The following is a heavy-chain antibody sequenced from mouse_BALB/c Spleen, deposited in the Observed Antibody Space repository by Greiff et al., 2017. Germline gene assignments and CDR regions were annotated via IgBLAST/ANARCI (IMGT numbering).Heavy chain of an antibody. Sequence: VKVVESGPGLVAPSQSLSITCTVSGFSLTSYGVHWVRQPPGKGLEWLGVIWAGGSTNYNSALMSRLSISKDNSKSQVFLKMNSLQTDDTAMYYCARGNYRFFDYWGQGTTLTVSS. CDR1: GFSLTSYG. CDR3: ARGNYRFFDY. CDR2: IWAGGST. V-gene: IGHV2-9*02. J-gene: IGHJ2*01. D-gene: IGHD2-14*01.